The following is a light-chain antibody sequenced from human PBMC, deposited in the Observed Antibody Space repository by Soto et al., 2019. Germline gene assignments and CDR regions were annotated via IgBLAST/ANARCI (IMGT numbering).Light chain of an antibody. Sequence: IVLTQSPGTLSLSPGETATLSCRASQAVDSKFLAWYQQNPGQAPRLIMFGVSGRATGVPARFSGGVSGTDFTRRIRSLEPEDFAVYYCQLYGISVPVTFGEGTRLQI. CDR2: GVS. CDR1: QAVDSKF. J-gene: IGKJ5*01. CDR3: QLYGISVPVT. V-gene: IGKV3-20*01.